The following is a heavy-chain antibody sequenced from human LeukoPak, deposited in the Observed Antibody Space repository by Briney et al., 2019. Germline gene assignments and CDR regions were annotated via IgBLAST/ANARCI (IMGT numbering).Heavy chain of an antibody. D-gene: IGHD2-15*01. CDR3: ARDGGSGFDY. CDR1: GGSISSGGYS. CDR2: IYHSGST. J-gene: IGHJ4*02. Sequence: PSETLSLTCAVSGGSISSGGYSWGWIRQPPGKGLEWIGYIYHSGSTYYNPSLKSRVTISVDRSKNQFSLKLSSVTAADTAVYYCARDGGSGFDYWGQGTLVTVSS. V-gene: IGHV4-30-2*01.